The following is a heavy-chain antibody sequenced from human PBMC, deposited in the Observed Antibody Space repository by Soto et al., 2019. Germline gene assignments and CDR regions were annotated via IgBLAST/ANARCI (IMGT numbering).Heavy chain of an antibody. Sequence: TETLSLTCTVSGGSISSYYWSWIRQPPGKGLEWIGYIYYSGSTNYNPSLKSRVTISVDTSKNQFSLKLSSVTAADTAVYYCAATGTPSVDVWGQGTTVTVSS. V-gene: IGHV4-59*01. CDR2: IYYSGST. D-gene: IGHD1-1*01. CDR1: GGSISSYY. J-gene: IGHJ6*02. CDR3: AATGTPSVDV.